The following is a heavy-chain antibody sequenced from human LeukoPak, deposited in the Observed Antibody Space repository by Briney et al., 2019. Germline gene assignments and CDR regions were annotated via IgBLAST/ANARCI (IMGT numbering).Heavy chain of an antibody. J-gene: IGHJ4*02. V-gene: IGHV3-74*01. CDR2: IRSDGSVS. Sequence: GSLRLSCAASGFTFSDSWMHWVRQVPGKGLVSVSPIRSDGSVSYYADSVKGRFTISRDNAKNSLYLQMNSLRAEDTGVYYCARRVAVADNYFDYWGQGTLVTVSS. D-gene: IGHD6-19*01. CDR3: ARRVAVADNYFDY. CDR1: GFTFSDSW.